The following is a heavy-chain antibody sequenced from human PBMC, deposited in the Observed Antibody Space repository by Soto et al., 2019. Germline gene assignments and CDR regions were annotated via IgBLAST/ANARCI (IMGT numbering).Heavy chain of an antibody. J-gene: IGHJ5*02. CDR2: INHTGGT. V-gene: IGHV4-34*01. CDR1: GGSVNGYY. D-gene: IGHD3-3*01. Sequence: SETLSLTCAVYGGSVNGYYWNWIRQPPGKGLGWIGEINHTGGTHYNPSLKSRVTMSADTSKNQFSLRLSSVTAADTAIYYCATRITVFGLLIPPFDPWGQGTQVTVSS. CDR3: ATRITVFGLLIPPFDP.